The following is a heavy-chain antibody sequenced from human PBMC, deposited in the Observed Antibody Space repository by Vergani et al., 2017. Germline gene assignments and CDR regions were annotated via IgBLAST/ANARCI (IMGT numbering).Heavy chain of an antibody. J-gene: IGHJ5*02. CDR3: ARXIRGSEGYCSGCSCYPPFNWFDP. Sequence: QVQLQESGPGLVKPSQTLSLTCTVSGGSFSTGGQSWTWLRQSAGKGLEWIGRIYTSGATNYNPSLRSRAIMSVDASKKQFSLKLTSVTAADTAVYYCARXIRGSEGYCSGCSCYPPFNWFDPWGQGTLVTVSS. CDR2: IYTSGAT. D-gene: IGHD2-15*01. CDR1: GGSFSTGGQS. V-gene: IGHV4-61*02.